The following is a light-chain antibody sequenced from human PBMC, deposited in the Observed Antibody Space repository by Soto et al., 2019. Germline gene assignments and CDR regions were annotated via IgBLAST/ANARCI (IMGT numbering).Light chain of an antibody. CDR1: QSISSN. V-gene: IGKV3-15*01. J-gene: IGKJ3*01. Sequence: IVMTQSPATLSVSPGQRATLSCRASQSISSNLAWYQQRPGQAPRLLIYGASTRATGVPARFSGSGSGTDFVLTISSLQSEDFAIYYCQQRTNWLTFGPGTKVDIK. CDR2: GAS. CDR3: QQRTNWLT.